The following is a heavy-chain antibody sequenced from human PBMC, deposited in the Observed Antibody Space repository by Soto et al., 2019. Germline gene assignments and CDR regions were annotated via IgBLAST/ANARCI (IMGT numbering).Heavy chain of an antibody. V-gene: IGHV3-30*18. CDR2: ISYDGSNK. J-gene: IGHJ2*01. CDR3: AKVLGGYWCFDL. Sequence: QVQLVESGGGVVQPGRSLRLSCAASGFTFSSYGMHWVRQAPGKGLEWVAVISYDGSNKYYADSVKGRFTISRDNSKNTLYLQMNRLRAEDTAVYYCAKVLGGYWCFDLWGRGILVPDSS. CDR1: GFTFSSYG.